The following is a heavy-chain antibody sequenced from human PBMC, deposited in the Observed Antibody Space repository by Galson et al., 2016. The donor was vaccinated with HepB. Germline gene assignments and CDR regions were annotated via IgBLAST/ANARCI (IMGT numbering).Heavy chain of an antibody. CDR1: AFTFSTYG. Sequence: SLRLSCAASAFTFSTYGMHWVRQAPGKGLEWVAVISYDGSKKYYADSVKGRFTISRDNSKNTLYLQMNSLRTEDTAVYSCAKDPYYYGSGSYYFDYWGQGTLVTVSS. J-gene: IGHJ4*02. CDR2: ISYDGSKK. CDR3: AKDPYYYGSGSYYFDY. D-gene: IGHD3-10*01. V-gene: IGHV3-30*18.